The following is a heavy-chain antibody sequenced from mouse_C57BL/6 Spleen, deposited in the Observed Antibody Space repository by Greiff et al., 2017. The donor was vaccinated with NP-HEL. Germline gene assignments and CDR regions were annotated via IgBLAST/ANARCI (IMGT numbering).Heavy chain of an antibody. Sequence: EVHLVESGGGLVKPGGSLKLSCAASGFTFSSYAMSWVRQTPEKRLEWVATISDGGSYTYYPDNVKGRFTISRDNAKNNLYLQMSHLKSEDTAIYYCAREGMITKAMDYWGQGTSVTVSS. CDR2: ISDGGSYT. CDR1: GFTFSSYA. CDR3: AREGMITKAMDY. V-gene: IGHV5-4*01. J-gene: IGHJ4*01. D-gene: IGHD2-4*01.